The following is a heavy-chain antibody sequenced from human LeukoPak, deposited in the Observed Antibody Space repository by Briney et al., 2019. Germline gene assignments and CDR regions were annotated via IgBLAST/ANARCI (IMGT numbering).Heavy chain of an antibody. V-gene: IGHV3-23*01. D-gene: IGHD4-17*01. CDR3: AKDQYSRDYFDLDY. Sequence: PGGSLRLSCAASGFTFSSYAMSWLRQAPGKGLEWVSAISGSGGSTYYADSVKGRFTISRDNSKDTLYLQMNSLRAEDTAVYFCAKDQYSRDYFDLDYWGQATLVTVSP. CDR2: ISGSGGST. J-gene: IGHJ4*02. CDR1: GFTFSSYA.